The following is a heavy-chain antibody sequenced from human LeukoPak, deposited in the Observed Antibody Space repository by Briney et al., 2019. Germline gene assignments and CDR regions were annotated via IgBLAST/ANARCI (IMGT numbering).Heavy chain of an antibody. CDR1: GFTFTSFV. CDR2: ISGSGGST. V-gene: IGHV3-23*01. J-gene: IGHJ4*02. Sequence: QPGGSLRLSWAASGFTFTSFVMSWVRHAPRKGLEWDSGISGSGGSTYYADSVKGRFTISRDNSKNTLYLQMNSLRAKDTAVYYCAKDLRYSSGWYLHFDYWGQGTLVTVSS. D-gene: IGHD6-19*01. CDR3: AKDLRYSSGWYLHFDY.